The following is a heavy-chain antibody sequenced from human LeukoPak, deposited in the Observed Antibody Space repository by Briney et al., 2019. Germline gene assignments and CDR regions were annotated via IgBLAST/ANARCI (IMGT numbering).Heavy chain of an antibody. D-gene: IGHD3-22*01. CDR3: ARDETTYYYDSSVWFDP. CDR1: GDSISSYY. Sequence: SETLSLTCTVSGDSISSYYWSWIRQPAGKGLERIGRIYTSGSTNYNPSLKGRVTMSVDTSKNQFSLKLSSVTAADTAVYYCARDETTYYYDSSVWFDPWGQGTLVTVSS. CDR2: IYTSGST. V-gene: IGHV4-4*07. J-gene: IGHJ5*02.